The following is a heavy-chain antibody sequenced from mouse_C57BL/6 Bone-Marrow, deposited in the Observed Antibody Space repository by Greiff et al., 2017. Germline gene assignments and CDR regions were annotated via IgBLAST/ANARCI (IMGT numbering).Heavy chain of an antibody. CDR3: ARDYYGSSYLYYCYY. V-gene: IGHV1-55*01. Sequence: VQLQQSGAELVKPGASVKMSCKASGYTFTSYWITWVKQRPGQGLEWIGDIYPGSGSTNYNEKFKSKATLTVDKSSSTAYMQLSSLTSEDSAVYYCARDYYGSSYLYYCYYGGQGTTLTVTS. J-gene: IGHJ2*01. CDR2: IYPGSGST. D-gene: IGHD1-1*01. CDR1: GYTFTSYW.